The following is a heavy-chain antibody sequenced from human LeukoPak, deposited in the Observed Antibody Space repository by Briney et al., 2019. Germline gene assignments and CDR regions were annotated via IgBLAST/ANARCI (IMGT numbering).Heavy chain of an antibody. Sequence: GASVKVSCKAAGYTFTSYDVNWVRQASGQGLEGMGWMSPNSGNTGYAQKFQGRVTMTRNTSISTAYMELSSLRSEDTAVYYCASAKGYYDFWSGRFGYYYYGMDVWGQGTTVTVSS. CDR2: MSPNSGNT. J-gene: IGHJ6*02. CDR1: GYTFTSYD. D-gene: IGHD3-3*01. V-gene: IGHV1-8*01. CDR3: ASAKGYYDFWSGRFGYYYYGMDV.